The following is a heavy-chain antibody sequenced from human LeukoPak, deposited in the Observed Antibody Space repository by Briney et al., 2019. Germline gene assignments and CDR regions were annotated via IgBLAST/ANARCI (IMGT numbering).Heavy chain of an antibody. D-gene: IGHD6-6*01. CDR1: GGSISSYY. CDR3: ARGASIAARYWFDP. J-gene: IGHJ5*02. CDR2: IYYSGST. Sequence: SETLSLTCTVSGGSISSYYWSWIRQPPGRGLQWIGYIYYSGSTNYNPSLKSRVTISVDTSKNQFSLKLSSVTAADTAVYYCARGASIAARYWFDPLGQGTLVTVSS. V-gene: IGHV4-59*01.